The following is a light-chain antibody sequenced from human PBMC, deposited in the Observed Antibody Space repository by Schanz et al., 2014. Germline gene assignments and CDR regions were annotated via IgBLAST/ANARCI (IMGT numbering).Light chain of an antibody. CDR1: SSDVGGYNY. CDR3: ASYAGSGNEV. J-gene: IGLJ2*01. CDR2: EVS. Sequence: QSVLTQPPSASGSPGQSVTISCTGTSSDVGGYNYVSWYQQHPGKAPKLMIYEVSKRPSGVPDRFSGSKSGNTASLTVSGLQAEDEADYYCASYAGSGNEVFGGGTKLTVL. V-gene: IGLV2-8*01.